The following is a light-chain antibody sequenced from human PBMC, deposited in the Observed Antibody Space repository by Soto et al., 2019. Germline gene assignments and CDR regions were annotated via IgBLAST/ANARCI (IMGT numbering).Light chain of an antibody. V-gene: IGKV1-33*01. Sequence: DIQMTQSPSSLSASVGDRVTITCQASQDISNYLNWYQQKPGKAPKLLIYDASTLETGVPSRFSGSGSGTDFTFTISSLQPEDIATYYCQQYDILPLTLGGGTNVDI. CDR1: QDISNY. CDR2: DAS. J-gene: IGKJ4*01. CDR3: QQYDILPLT.